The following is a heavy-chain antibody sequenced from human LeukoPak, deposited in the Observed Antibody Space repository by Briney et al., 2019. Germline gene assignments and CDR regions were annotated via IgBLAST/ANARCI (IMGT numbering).Heavy chain of an antibody. Sequence: PGGSLRLSCAASGFTVSSNYMSWVRQAPGKGLEWVSVIYSGGSTYYADSVKGRFSISRDNAKNTLYLEMSSLRAGDTAIYYCARGGTPPEALGDTFDIWGQGALVTVSS. D-gene: IGHD3-16*01. CDR3: ARGGTPPEALGDTFDI. J-gene: IGHJ3*02. CDR2: IYSGGST. V-gene: IGHV3-66*01. CDR1: GFTVSSNY.